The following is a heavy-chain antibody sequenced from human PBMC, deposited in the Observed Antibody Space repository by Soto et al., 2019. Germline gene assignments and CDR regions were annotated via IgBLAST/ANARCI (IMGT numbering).Heavy chain of an antibody. CDR2: MNPNNGNT. J-gene: IGHJ4*02. D-gene: IGHD7-27*01. Sequence: ASVKVSCKASGYTFTSYYMHWVRQAPGQDFEWMGWMNPNNGNTAYAQKFQGRVTMTRDTSKSTAFMELSSLTSEDTAVYYCARGPRNWGVDYWGQGTLVTAPQ. CDR3: ARGPRNWGVDY. CDR1: GYTFTSYY. V-gene: IGHV1-8*02.